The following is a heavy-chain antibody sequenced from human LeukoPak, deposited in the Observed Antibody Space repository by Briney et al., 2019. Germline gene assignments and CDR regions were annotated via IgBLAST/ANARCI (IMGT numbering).Heavy chain of an antibody. CDR2: ISSSGTYT. D-gene: IGHD3-22*01. V-gene: IGHV3-21*01. J-gene: IGHJ4*02. CDR3: ARGWYYYDSSGHKHNFDY. Sequence: GGSLRLSCAASGFTFSDYSINWVRQAPETGLEWVSSISSSGTYTYYADSVKGRFTISRDNAKNSLYLQMNSLRAEDTAVYYCARGWYYYDSSGHKHNFDYWGQGTLVTVSS. CDR1: GFTFSDYS.